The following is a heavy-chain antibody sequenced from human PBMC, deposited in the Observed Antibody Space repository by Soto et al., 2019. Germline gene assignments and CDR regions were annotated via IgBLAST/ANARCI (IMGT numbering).Heavy chain of an antibody. D-gene: IGHD2-2*01. V-gene: IGHV1-3*01. CDR3: AGEFKNCSSTSCHRKFYYYYGMDG. Sequence: ASVKVSFKASGYTFTSYAMHWVRQAPGQRLEWMGWINAGNGNTKYSQKFQGRVTITRDTSASTAYMELSSLRSEDTAVYYCAGEFKNCSSTSCHRKFYYYYGMDGWGQGTTVTFSS. CDR2: INAGNGNT. CDR1: GYTFTSYA. J-gene: IGHJ6*02.